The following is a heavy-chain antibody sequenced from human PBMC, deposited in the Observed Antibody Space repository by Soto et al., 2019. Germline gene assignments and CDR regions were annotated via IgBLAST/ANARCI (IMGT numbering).Heavy chain of an antibody. D-gene: IGHD2-8*01. CDR3: AKGATSFNGVCDPLDM. Sequence: EVQLLESGGGVVQPGGSLRLSCAASGFTFSDYAMSWVRQTPGKGLQWVSGVGGSDDDKHYADSVRGRFIVSRDKSKNTLYLQMNSLRADDTVIYYFAKGATSFNGVCDPLDMWGQGTEVTVSS. CDR1: GFTFSDYA. V-gene: IGHV3-23*01. J-gene: IGHJ3*02. CDR2: VGGSDDDK.